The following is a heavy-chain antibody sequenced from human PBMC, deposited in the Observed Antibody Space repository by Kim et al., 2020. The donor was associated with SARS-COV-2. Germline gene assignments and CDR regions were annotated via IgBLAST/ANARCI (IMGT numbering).Heavy chain of an antibody. V-gene: IGHV5-51*01. CDR1: GYSFTSYW. Sequence: GESLKISCKGSGYSFTSYWIGWVRQMPGKGLEWMGIIYPGDSDTRYSPSFQGQVTISADKSISTAYLQWSSLKASDTAMYYCARLKRITIFGVVIEGPFDIWGQGTRVTVSS. J-gene: IGHJ3*02. D-gene: IGHD3-3*01. CDR2: IYPGDSDT. CDR3: ARLKRITIFGVVIEGPFDI.